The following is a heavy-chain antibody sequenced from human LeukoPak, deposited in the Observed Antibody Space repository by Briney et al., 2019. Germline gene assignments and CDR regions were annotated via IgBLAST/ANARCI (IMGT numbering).Heavy chain of an antibody. D-gene: IGHD3-22*01. V-gene: IGHV3-30*04. CDR3: ARVGDDYDSSGHSCYFDY. J-gene: IGHJ4*02. CDR2: ISYDGSNK. Sequence: GGSLSLSCAPSGFTFCSYAMHWVRQAAGKGVGWVAGISYDGSNKYYADSVKGRFTISSDNSKNTLYRQMNSLRAEDTAVYYWARVGDDYDSSGHSCYFDYWGEGTLVTASS. CDR1: GFTFCSYA.